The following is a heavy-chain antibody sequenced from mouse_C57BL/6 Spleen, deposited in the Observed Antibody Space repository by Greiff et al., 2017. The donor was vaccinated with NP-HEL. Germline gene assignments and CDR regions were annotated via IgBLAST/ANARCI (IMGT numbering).Heavy chain of an antibody. V-gene: IGHV1-69*01. Sequence: QVQLKQPGAELVMPGASVKLSCKASGYTFTSYWMHWVKQRPGQGLEWIGEIDPSDSYTNYNQKFKGKSTLTVDKSSSTAYMQLSSLTSEDSAVYYCARGYLGAWFAYWGQGTLVTVSA. CDR1: GYTFTSYW. J-gene: IGHJ3*01. D-gene: IGHD2-14*01. CDR2: IDPSDSYT. CDR3: ARGYLGAWFAY.